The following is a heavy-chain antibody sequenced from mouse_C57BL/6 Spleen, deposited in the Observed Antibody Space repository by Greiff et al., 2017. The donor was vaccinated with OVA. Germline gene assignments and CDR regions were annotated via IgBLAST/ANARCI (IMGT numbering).Heavy chain of an antibody. CDR3: ARRLRRYFDY. V-gene: IGHV1-50*01. CDR2: IDPSASYT. CDR1: GYTFTSYW. J-gene: IGHJ2*01. D-gene: IGHD2-4*01. Sequence: QVQLQQPGAELVKPGASVKLSCKASGYTFTSYWMPWVKQRPGQGLEWIGEIDPSASYTNYNQKFKGKATLTVDTSSSTAYMQLSSLTSEDSAVYYCARRLRRYFDYWGQGTTLTVSS.